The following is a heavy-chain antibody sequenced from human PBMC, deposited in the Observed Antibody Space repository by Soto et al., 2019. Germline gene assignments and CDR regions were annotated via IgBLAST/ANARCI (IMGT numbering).Heavy chain of an antibody. CDR1: GDSVSSNSAA. Sequence: SQTLSLTCAISGDSVSSNSAAWNWIRQSPSRGLEWLGRTYYRSKWYNDYAVSVKSRITINPDTSKNQFSLQLNSVTAADTAVYYCARGPPLSRFGELSRSGNNWFDPWGQGTLVTVSS. V-gene: IGHV6-1*01. J-gene: IGHJ5*02. D-gene: IGHD3-10*02. CDR3: ARGPPLSRFGELSRSGNNWFDP. CDR2: TYYRSKWYN.